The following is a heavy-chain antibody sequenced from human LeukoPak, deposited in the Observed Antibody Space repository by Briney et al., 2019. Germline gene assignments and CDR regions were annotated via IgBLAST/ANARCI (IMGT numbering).Heavy chain of an antibody. CDR1: GFTFSSYS. V-gene: IGHV3-21*01. J-gene: IGHJ4*02. D-gene: IGHD4-23*01. CDR3: ARAPTVDYSDY. CDR2: ISSSSYI. Sequence: PGGSLRLSCAASGFTFSSYSMNWVRQAPGKGLEWVSSISSSSYIYYADSVKGRFTISRDNAKNSLYLQMNSLRAEDTAVYYCARAPTVDYSDYWGQGTLVTVSS.